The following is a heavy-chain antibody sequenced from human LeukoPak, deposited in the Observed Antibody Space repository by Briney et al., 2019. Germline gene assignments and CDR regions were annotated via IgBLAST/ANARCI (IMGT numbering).Heavy chain of an antibody. CDR1: GYTFTGYY. V-gene: IGHV1-2*02. D-gene: IGHD6-19*01. J-gene: IGHJ4*02. Sequence: ASVKVSCEASGYTFTGYYMHWVRQAPGQGLEWMGWINPNSGGTNYAQKFQGRVTMTRDTSISTAYMELSRLRSDDTAVYYCARDSMTLAVAGTGDYWGQGTLVTVSS. CDR3: ARDSMTLAVAGTGDY. CDR2: INPNSGGT.